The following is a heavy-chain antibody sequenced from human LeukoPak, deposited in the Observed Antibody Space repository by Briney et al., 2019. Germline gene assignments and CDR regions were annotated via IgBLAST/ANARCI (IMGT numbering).Heavy chain of an antibody. D-gene: IGHD6-13*01. V-gene: IGHV4-34*01. CDR3: ARNRKIAAAGPYYYYMDV. Sequence: SETLSLTCAVYGGSFSGYYWSWIRQPPGKGLEWIGEINHSGSTNYNPSLKSRVTISVDTSQNHFSLKLSSVTAADTAVYYCARNRKIAAAGPYYYYMDVWGKGTTVTVSS. CDR1: GGSFSGYY. J-gene: IGHJ6*03. CDR2: INHSGST.